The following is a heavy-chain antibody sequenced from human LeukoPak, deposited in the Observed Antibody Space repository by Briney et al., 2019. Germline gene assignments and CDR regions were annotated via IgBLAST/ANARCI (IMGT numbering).Heavy chain of an antibody. CDR1: GYSFTSYW. V-gene: IGHV5-51*01. D-gene: IGHD3-10*01. CDR3: ARGQWYYYGSGSYYNWFDP. CDR2: MYPGDSDT. Sequence: GESLKISCKGSGYSFTSYWIGWVRQMPGKGLEWMGIMYPGDSDTRYSPSFQGQVTISADKSISTAYLQWSSLKASDTAMYYCARGQWYYYGSGSYYNWFDPWGQGTLVTVSS. J-gene: IGHJ5*02.